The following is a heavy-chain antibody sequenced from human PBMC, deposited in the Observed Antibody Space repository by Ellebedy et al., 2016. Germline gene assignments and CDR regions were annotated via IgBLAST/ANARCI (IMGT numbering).Heavy chain of an antibody. CDR1: GFSVTDNY. J-gene: IGHJ4*02. Sequence: GGSLRLSCAASGFSVTDNYMSWVRQAPGKGLEWVSTIYRGGTTYYADSVKGRFTISRHNSKNTLYLQMNSLRAEDTAGYFCASGYGSGSYYFLYWGQGTLVTVSS. V-gene: IGHV3-53*04. CDR3: ASGYGSGSYYFLY. D-gene: IGHD3-10*01. CDR2: IYRGGTT.